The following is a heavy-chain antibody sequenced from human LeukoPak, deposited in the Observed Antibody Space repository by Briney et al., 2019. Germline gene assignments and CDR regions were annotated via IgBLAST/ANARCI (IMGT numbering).Heavy chain of an antibody. Sequence: RPGGSLRLSCAASGFTVSSSYMNWVRQAPGKGLEWVSLIYGGGSTYYADSVKGRFTISRDNSKNTLYLQMNSLRAEDTAVYYCARRGDGGRSFDYWGQGTLVTVSS. V-gene: IGHV3-53*01. J-gene: IGHJ4*02. D-gene: IGHD4-23*01. CDR2: IYGGGST. CDR1: GFTVSSSY. CDR3: ARRGDGGRSFDY.